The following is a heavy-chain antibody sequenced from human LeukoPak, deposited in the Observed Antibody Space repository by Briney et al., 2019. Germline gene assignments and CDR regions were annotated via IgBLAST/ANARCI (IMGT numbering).Heavy chain of an antibody. CDR1: GYTFTGYC. CDR2: INPNSGGT. D-gene: IGHD5-12*01. J-gene: IGHJ4*02. Sequence: ASVKVSCKASGYTFTGYCMHWVRQAPGQGLEWMGWINPNSGGTNYAQKFQGRVTMTRDTSISTAYMELSRLRSDDTAVYYCARDGYSGYDSIQLWFCLDYWGQGTLVTVSS. V-gene: IGHV1-2*02. CDR3: ARDGYSGYDSIQLWFCLDY.